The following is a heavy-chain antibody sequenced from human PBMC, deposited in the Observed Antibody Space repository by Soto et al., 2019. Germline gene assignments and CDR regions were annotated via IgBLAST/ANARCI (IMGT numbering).Heavy chain of an antibody. CDR3: AKDYPPHSYSSGWSPYYYYGMDV. CDR2: ISGSGGST. V-gene: IGHV3-23*01. Sequence: PGGSLRLSCAASGFTFSSYAMSWVRQAPGKGLEWVSAISGSGGSTYYADSMKGRFTISRDNSKNTLYQQMKSLRAEDTAVYFCAKDYPPHSYSSGWSPYYYYGMDVWGQGTTVTVSS. CDR1: GFTFSSYA. J-gene: IGHJ6*02. D-gene: IGHD6-19*01.